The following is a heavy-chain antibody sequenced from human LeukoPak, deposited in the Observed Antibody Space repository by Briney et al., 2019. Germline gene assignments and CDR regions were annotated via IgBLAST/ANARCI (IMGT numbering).Heavy chain of an antibody. CDR2: IYYSGST. CDR3: ARHGDIVVVPAANYWFDP. Sequence: KSSETLSLTCTVSGGSISSGGYYWSWIRQHPGKGLEWIGYIYYSGSTYYNPSLKSRVTISVDTSKNQFSLKLSSVTAADTAVYYCARHGDIVVVPAANYWFDPWGQGTLVTVSS. V-gene: IGHV4-31*03. D-gene: IGHD2-2*01. J-gene: IGHJ5*02. CDR1: GGSISSGGYY.